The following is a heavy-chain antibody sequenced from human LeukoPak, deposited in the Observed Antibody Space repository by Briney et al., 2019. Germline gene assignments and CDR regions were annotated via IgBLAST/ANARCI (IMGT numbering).Heavy chain of an antibody. V-gene: IGHV3-15*01. CDR2: IKRKIDGGTT. J-gene: IGHJ4*02. CDR3: TTPRVQWLVAFGY. D-gene: IGHD6-19*01. Sequence: GGSLRLSCAASGFSFSDAWMNWVRQAPDKGLEWVGRIKRKIDGGTTDYAAPFKGRFSISRDDSKNMLYLQMNSLKTEDTAVYYCTTPRVQWLVAFGYWGQGALVTVSS. CDR1: GFSFSDAW.